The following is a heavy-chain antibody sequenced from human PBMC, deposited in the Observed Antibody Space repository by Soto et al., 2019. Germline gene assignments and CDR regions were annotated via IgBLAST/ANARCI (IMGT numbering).Heavy chain of an antibody. D-gene: IGHD5-12*01. V-gene: IGHV4-39*01. J-gene: IGHJ6*03. CDR1: GGSISSSSYY. CDR3: ARQDSGYDYVMEYYYYYMDV. Sequence: PSETLSLTCTVSGGSISSSSYYWGWIRQPPGKGLEWIGSIYYSGSTYYNPSLKSRVTISVDTSKNQFSLKLSSVTAADTAVYYCARQDSGYDYVMEYYYYYMDVWGKGTTVTVSS. CDR2: IYYSGST.